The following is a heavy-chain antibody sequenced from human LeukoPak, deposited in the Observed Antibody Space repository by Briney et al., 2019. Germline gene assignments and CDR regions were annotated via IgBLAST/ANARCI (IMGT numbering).Heavy chain of an antibody. CDR1: GGSISSYY. CDR2: IYYSGSA. Sequence: SETLSLTCTVSGGSISSYYWSWIRQPPGKGLEWIGYIYYSGSANYNPSLKSRVTISVDTSKNQFSLKLSSVTAADTAVYYCARDGRGYCSGGSCYHYYGMDVWGKGTTVTVSS. CDR3: ARDGRGYCSGGSCYHYYGMDV. D-gene: IGHD2-15*01. J-gene: IGHJ6*04. V-gene: IGHV4-59*01.